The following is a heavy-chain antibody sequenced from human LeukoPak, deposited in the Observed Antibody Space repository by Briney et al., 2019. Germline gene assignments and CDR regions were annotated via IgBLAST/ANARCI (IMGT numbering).Heavy chain of an antibody. J-gene: IGHJ4*02. Sequence: PSETLSLTCAVYGGSFSGYYWSWIRQPPGKGLEWIGEINHSGSTNYNPSLKSRVTISVDTSKNQFSLKLSSVTAADTAVHYCARGAVVPAAPRPFDYWGQGTLVTVSS. CDR1: GGSFSGYY. V-gene: IGHV4-34*01. D-gene: IGHD2-2*01. CDR2: INHSGST. CDR3: ARGAVVPAAPRPFDY.